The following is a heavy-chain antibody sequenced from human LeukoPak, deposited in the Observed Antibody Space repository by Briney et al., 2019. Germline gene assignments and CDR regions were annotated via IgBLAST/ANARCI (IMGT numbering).Heavy chain of an antibody. Sequence: SETLSLTCAVYGGSFSGYYWSWIRQPPGKGLEWIGEINHSGSTNYNPSLKSRVTISVDTSKNQLSLKLSSVTAADTAVYYCARDLSPIAGSGRKVYWYFDLWGRGTLVTVSS. CDR3: ARDLSPIAGSGRKVYWYFDL. V-gene: IGHV4-34*01. D-gene: IGHD3-10*01. CDR2: INHSGST. J-gene: IGHJ2*01. CDR1: GGSFSGYY.